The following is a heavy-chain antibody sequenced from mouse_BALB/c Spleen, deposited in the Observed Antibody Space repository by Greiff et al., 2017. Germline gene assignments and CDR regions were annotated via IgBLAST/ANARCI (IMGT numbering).Heavy chain of an antibody. D-gene: IGHD2-10*02. CDR1: GYAFTNYL. Sequence: QVQLQQSGAELVRPGTSVKVSCKASGYAFTNYLIEWVKQRPGQGLEWIGVINPGSGGTNYNEKFKGKATLTADKSSSTAYMQLSSLTSDDSAVYFWEREYGNLLAYWGQGTLVTVAA. CDR2: INPGSGGT. J-gene: IGHJ3*01. CDR3: EREYGNLLAY. V-gene: IGHV1-54*01.